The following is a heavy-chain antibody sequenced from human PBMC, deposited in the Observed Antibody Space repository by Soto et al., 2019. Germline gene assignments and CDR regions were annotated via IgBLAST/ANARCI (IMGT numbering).Heavy chain of an antibody. D-gene: IGHD6-6*01. CDR3: ARPRAARDPFDF. CDR2: ISAYNGNT. Sequence: ASVKVSCKASGYTFTSYGISWVRQAPGQGLELMGWISAYNGNTNYAQKLQGRVTMTTDTYTSTAYMELRSLRSDDTAVYYCARPRAARDPFDFWGQGALVTVSS. V-gene: IGHV1-18*01. J-gene: IGHJ4*02. CDR1: GYTFTSYG.